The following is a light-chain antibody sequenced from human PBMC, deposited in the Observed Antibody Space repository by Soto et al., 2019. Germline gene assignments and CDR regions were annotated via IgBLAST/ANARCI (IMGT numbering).Light chain of an antibody. CDR3: QQEYSYPPHT. Sequence: AIRMTQSPSSLSASTGDRVTITCRASQGISSYLAWYQQKPGKAPKLLIYAASTLQSGVPSRFSGSGSGTDFTLTISCLQSEDFATYYCQQEYSYPPHTFGQGTKLEIK. J-gene: IGKJ2*01. V-gene: IGKV1-8*01. CDR2: AAS. CDR1: QGISSY.